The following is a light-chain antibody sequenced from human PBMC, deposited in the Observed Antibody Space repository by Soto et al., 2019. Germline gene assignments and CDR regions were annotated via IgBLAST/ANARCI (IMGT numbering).Light chain of an antibody. CDR1: QSISTN. CDR2: GAS. V-gene: IGKV3-15*01. Sequence: EMVMTQSPATLSVFLGERATLFCRASQSISTNLVWYQQKPGQPPRLLMYGASTRATGIPARFSGSGSGTEFTLTISSLQSEDFAVYYCQQHDQGWTFGQGTKVEIK. CDR3: QQHDQGWT. J-gene: IGKJ1*01.